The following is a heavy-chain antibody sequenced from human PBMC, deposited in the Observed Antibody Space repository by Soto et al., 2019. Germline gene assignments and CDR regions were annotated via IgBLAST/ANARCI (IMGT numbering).Heavy chain of an antibody. J-gene: IGHJ4*02. V-gene: IGHV1-69*01. Sequence: QVQLVQSGAEVKKPGSSVKVSCKASGGTFSSHVFNWVRQAPGQGLEWMGGIMPIIGTANYEQKFQGRVTMTADESTSTAYMELSSLRSEDTAVYYCARDLEFRDGNISHLDYWGQGTLVTVSS. CDR2: IMPIIGTA. CDR3: ARDLEFRDGNISHLDY. D-gene: IGHD3-10*01. CDR1: GGTFSSHV.